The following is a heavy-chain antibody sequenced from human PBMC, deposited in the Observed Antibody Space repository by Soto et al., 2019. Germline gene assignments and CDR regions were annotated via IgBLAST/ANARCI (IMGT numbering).Heavy chain of an antibody. Sequence: QVQRQESGPGLLKPSGTLSLTGVVSGGLVSGIIWWGWFRRSPGKGREWSGEIYHSGSTNYNPSLKSRVTVSLDKSKNQFSLKLSSETAADTALYYCARSTVTEDYWGQGTLVTVSS. CDR1: GGLVSGIIW. CDR3: ARSTVTEDY. V-gene: IGHV4-4*02. D-gene: IGHD4-17*01. J-gene: IGHJ4*02. CDR2: IYHSGST.